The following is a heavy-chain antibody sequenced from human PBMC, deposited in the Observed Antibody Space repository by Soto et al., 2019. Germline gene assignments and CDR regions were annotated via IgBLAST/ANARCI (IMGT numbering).Heavy chain of an antibody. CDR3: ARDQEYCSGGSCYHHDAFDI. D-gene: IGHD2-15*01. V-gene: IGHV3-21*01. CDR1: GFTFSSYS. J-gene: IGHJ3*02. CDR2: ISSSSSYI. Sequence: PGGSLRLSCAASGFTFSSYSMNWVRQAPGKGLEWVSSISSSSSYIYYADSVKGRFTISRDNAKNSLYLQMNSLRAEDTAVYYCARDQEYCSGGSCYHHDAFDIWGQGTMVTVSS.